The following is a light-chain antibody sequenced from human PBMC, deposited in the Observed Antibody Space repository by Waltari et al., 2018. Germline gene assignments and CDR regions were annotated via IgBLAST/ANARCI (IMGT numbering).Light chain of an antibody. Sequence: EIVMTQSPATLSVSPGERTTLSCRASQSIGSDLAWYQQNPGQAPSLLIHGASTRVTGVPARFSGSGSGTDFTLTISSLQSEDFGVYYCQQYNKWPPYTFGQGTKLESK. CDR1: QSIGSD. J-gene: IGKJ2*01. V-gene: IGKV3-15*01. CDR2: GAS. CDR3: QQYNKWPPYT.